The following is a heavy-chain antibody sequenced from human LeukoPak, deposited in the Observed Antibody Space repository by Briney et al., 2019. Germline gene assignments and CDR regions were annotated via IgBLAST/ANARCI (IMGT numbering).Heavy chain of an antibody. Sequence: GGSQRLSCAASGFTVSSNYMSWVRQAPGKGLEWVSVIYSGGSTYYADSVKGRFTISRDNSKNTLYLQMNSLRAEDTAVYYCARRGAHCTNGVCHPLYYFDYWGQGTLVTVSS. CDR2: IYSGGST. CDR1: GFTVSSNY. V-gene: IGHV3-53*01. J-gene: IGHJ4*02. D-gene: IGHD2-8*01. CDR3: ARRGAHCTNGVCHPLYYFDY.